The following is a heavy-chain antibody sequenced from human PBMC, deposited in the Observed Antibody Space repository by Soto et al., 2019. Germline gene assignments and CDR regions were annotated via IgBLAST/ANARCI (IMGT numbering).Heavy chain of an antibody. CDR2: IHYTGST. CDR1: GDSISSNNYY. D-gene: IGHD2-8*01. V-gene: IGHV4-39*01. J-gene: IGHJ4*02. CDR3: ARHPGYAVPTVYATHYFNY. Sequence: QLQLQESGPGLVKPSETLSLTCSVSGDSISSNNYYCGWIRQPPGKGLEWIGSIHYTGSTHYNPCLKSRVTMSVDTSKSQFSLKLSSVTAADTAVYYCARHPGYAVPTVYATHYFNYWGQGILVTVST.